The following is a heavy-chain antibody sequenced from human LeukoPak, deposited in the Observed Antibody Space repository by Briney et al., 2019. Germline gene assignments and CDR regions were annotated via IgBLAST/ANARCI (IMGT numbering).Heavy chain of an antibody. CDR1: GYTFNDYY. V-gene: IGHV1-2*06. D-gene: IGHD3-3*01. Sequence: ASVKVSCRASGYTFNDYYIHWVRLAPGQGLEWIGRINPDSGGTNYAQKFQGRVTMTRDTSISTAYMELSRLRSDDTAVYYCARDYDFWSGYPYWGQGTLVTVSS. J-gene: IGHJ4*02. CDR3: ARDYDFWSGYPY. CDR2: INPDSGGT.